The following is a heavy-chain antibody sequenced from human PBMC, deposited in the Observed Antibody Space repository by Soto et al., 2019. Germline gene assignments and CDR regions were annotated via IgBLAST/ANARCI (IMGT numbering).Heavy chain of an antibody. Sequence: QVQLQESGPGLVKPSQTLSLTCTVSGGSISSGGYYWSWIRQHPGKGLEWIGYIYYSGSTYYNPSLKSRVTRAVDTSKNQFSLKLSSVTAADTAVYYCARSGYSYGPNPLLYWGQGTLVTVSS. CDR3: ARSGYSYGPNPLLY. J-gene: IGHJ4*02. CDR1: GGSISSGGYY. CDR2: IYYSGST. V-gene: IGHV4-31*03. D-gene: IGHD5-18*01.